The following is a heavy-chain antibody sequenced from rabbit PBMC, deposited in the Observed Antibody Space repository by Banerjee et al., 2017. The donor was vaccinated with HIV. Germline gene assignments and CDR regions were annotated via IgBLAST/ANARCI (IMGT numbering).Heavy chain of an antibody. CDR2: IDPVFGST. J-gene: IGHJ4*01. Sequence: EESGGGLVQPGASLTLTCTASGIDFSSYGVSWVRQAPGKGLEWIGYIDPVFGSTYYATWVNGRFTIANNNAQNTVDLQMNSLTAADTATYFCVRDVGGGLVLWGPGTLITVS. D-gene: IGHD5-1*01. V-gene: IGHV1S47*01. CDR3: VRDVGGGLVL. CDR1: GIDFSSYG.